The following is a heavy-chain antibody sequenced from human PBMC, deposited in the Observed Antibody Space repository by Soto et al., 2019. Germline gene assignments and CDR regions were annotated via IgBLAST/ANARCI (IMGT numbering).Heavy chain of an antibody. CDR3: AKCSVGTVRSSGWCNWFDP. D-gene: IGHD6-19*01. J-gene: IGHJ5*02. CDR2: IRVGGGDT. Sequence: EVRLLESGGGLAQPGGSPRLSCAASGFTFSSSAMNWVRQAPGKGLEWVSSIRVGGGDTFYADSVRGRCTVSRDISRNTLYLQMNSLRAEDTAIYYCAKCSVGTVRSSGWCNWFDPWGQGTLVTVSS. V-gene: IGHV3-23*01. CDR1: GFTFSSSA.